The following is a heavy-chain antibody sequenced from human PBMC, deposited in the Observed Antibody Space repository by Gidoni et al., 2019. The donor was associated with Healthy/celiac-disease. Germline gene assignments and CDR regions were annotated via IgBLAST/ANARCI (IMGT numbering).Heavy chain of an antibody. CDR2: ISGSGGST. CDR3: AKVHHSSTTRPILAYCGGDCYSGWFDP. V-gene: IGHV3-23*01. CDR1: GFTFSSYA. D-gene: IGHD2-21*02. Sequence: EVQLLESGGGLVQPGGSLRLSCAASGFTFSSYAMSWVPQAPGQGLGWVSAISGSGGSTYYADSVKGRFTISRDNSKNTLYLQMNSLRAEDTAVYYCAKVHHSSTTRPILAYCGGDCYSGWFDPWGQGTLVTVSS. J-gene: IGHJ5*02.